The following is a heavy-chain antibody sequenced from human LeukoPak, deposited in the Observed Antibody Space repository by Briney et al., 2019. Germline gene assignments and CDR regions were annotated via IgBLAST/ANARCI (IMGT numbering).Heavy chain of an antibody. V-gene: IGHV1-3*01. D-gene: IGHD3-10*01. CDR3: ARDGSGSQGVNWFDP. CDR2: VNVDNGDT. Sequence: GASVKVSCKASGYTFNYFAMHWVRQAPGQSLEWMGRVNVDNGDTLYSQEFQGRVTITRDTSASTVYMELNSLRSEDTAIYYCARDGSGSQGVNWFDPWGQGTLVTVSS. J-gene: IGHJ5*02. CDR1: GYTFNYFA.